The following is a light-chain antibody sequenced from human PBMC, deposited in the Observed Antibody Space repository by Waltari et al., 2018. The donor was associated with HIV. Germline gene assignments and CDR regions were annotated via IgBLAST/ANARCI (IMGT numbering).Light chain of an antibody. CDR2: DVS. Sequence: QSALTQPVSVSGSPGQSITVSCTGTSSDVGGYNYVSWYRQHPGKAPKLMIYDVSKRPSGISNRFSGSKSGNTASLTISGLQAEDAADYYCSSYTRSSTLVFGGGTKLTVL. CDR1: SSDVGGYNY. J-gene: IGLJ2*01. CDR3: SSYTRSSTLV. V-gene: IGLV2-14*01.